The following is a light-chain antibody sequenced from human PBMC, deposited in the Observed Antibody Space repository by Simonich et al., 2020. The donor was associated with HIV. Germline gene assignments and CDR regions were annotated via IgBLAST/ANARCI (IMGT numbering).Light chain of an antibody. J-gene: IGKJ1*01. CDR2: AAS. Sequence: DIQMTQSPSSLSASVGDRVTITCRARQSTSRYLNWYQQKPGKAPKLLIYAASSLQSGVPSRFSGSGSGTDFTLTISSLQHEDFATYYCQQSYSSLWTFGQGTKVEIK. CDR3: QQSYSSLWT. CDR1: QSTSRY. V-gene: IGKV1-39*01.